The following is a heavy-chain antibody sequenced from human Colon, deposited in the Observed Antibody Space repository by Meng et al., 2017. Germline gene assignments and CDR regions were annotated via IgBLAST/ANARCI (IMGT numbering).Heavy chain of an antibody. J-gene: IGHJ4*02. Sequence: GESLKISCAASGFTFSNAWMSWVRQAPGKGLEWVGRIKSKTDGGTTDYAAPVKGRFTISRDESKNTLYLQMNSLKTEDTAVYYCTTDPLWELLTGRPFDYWGQGTLVTVSS. CDR1: GFTFSNAW. CDR2: IKSKTDGGTT. V-gene: IGHV3-15*01. D-gene: IGHD1-26*01. CDR3: TTDPLWELLTGRPFDY.